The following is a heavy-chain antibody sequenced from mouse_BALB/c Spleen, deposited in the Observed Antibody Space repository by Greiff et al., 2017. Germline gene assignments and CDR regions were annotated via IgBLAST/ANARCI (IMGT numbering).Heavy chain of an antibody. CDR3: ARDRDDFYAMDY. D-gene: IGHD2-3*01. V-gene: IGHV5-9-4*01. CDR2: ISSGGSYT. CDR1: GFTFSSYA. Sequence: DVKLVESGGGLVKPGGSLKLSCAASGFTFSSYAMSWVRQSPEKRLEWVAEISSGGSYTYYPDTVTGRFTISRDNAKNTLYLEMSSLRSEDTAMYYCARDRDDFYAMDYWGQGTSVTVSS. J-gene: IGHJ4*01.